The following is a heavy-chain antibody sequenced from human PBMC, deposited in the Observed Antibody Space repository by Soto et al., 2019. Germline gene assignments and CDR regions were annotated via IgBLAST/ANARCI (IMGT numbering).Heavy chain of an antibody. CDR2: ISGGGDIT. V-gene: IGHV3-23*01. J-gene: IGHJ5*02. D-gene: IGHD3-9*01. Sequence: GGSLRLSCAASRFTFSTYAMTWVRQAPGKGLEWVSSISGGGDITYYADAVKGRFTISRDISKNTLFLQMNSLRVEDTAVYFCAKDLTGATCAWGQGTVVTVSS. CDR3: AKDLTGATCA. CDR1: RFTFSTYA.